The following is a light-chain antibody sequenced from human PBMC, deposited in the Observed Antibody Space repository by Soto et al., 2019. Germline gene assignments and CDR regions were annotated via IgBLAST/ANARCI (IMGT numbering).Light chain of an antibody. CDR3: QQSFSTPYI. CDR1: QSVNDY. CDR2: AAY. Sequence: DFQVTQSPSSLSASVGDRVTITCRASQSVNDYLNWYQQRPGKAPRLLIYAAYTLHSGVPSRFSGSGFGTDFSLTITSLQPEDFATYYCQQSFSTPYIFGQGTKLEIK. V-gene: IGKV1-39*01. J-gene: IGKJ2*01.